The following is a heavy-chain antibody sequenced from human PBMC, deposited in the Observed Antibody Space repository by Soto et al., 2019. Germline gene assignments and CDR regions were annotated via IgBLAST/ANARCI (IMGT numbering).Heavy chain of an antibody. CDR2: IFSNDEK. V-gene: IGHV2-26*01. D-gene: IGHD6-19*01. CDR1: GFSLSNARMG. Sequence: QVTLKESGPVLVKPTETLTLTCTVTGFSLSNARMGVSWIRQPPGKALEWLAHIFSNDEKSYSTSLKSRLTISDDTSKSHVALSMTNMAPVDTATYYCARRSSGWFLFVHWGQGTLVTVSS. CDR3: ARRSSGWFLFVH. J-gene: IGHJ5*02.